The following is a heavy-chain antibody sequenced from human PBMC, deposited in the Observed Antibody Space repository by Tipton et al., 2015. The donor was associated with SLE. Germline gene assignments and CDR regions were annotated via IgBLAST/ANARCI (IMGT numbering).Heavy chain of an antibody. J-gene: IGHJ4*02. V-gene: IGHV3-49*04. D-gene: IGHD2-2*01. CDR1: GFTSGDYL. Sequence: SLRLSCTASGFTSGDYLMSWVRQAPGKGLEWVGFIRSKAYGGTTEYAASVKGRLTISRDESKSIAYLQMNSLKTEDTAVYYCTRDGRCTSTSCYDDYWGQGTLVTVSS. CDR3: TRDGRCTSTSCYDDY. CDR2: IRSKAYGGTT.